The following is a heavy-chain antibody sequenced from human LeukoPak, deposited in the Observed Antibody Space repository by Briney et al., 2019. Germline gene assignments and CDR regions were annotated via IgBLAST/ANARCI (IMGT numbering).Heavy chain of an antibody. CDR2: TIPIFGTA. CDR3: ASPTPRITMIVRVRDAFDI. Sequence: SVKVSCKASGGTFSSYAISWVRQAPGQGLEWMGRTIPIFGTANYAQKFQGRVTITTDESTSTAYMELSSLRSEDTAVYYCASPTPRITMIVRVRDAFDIWGQGTMVTVSS. V-gene: IGHV1-69*05. J-gene: IGHJ3*02. CDR1: GGTFSSYA. D-gene: IGHD3-22*01.